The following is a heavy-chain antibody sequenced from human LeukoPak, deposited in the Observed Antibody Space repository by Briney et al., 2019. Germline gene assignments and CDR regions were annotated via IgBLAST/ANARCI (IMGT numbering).Heavy chain of an antibody. V-gene: IGHV3-21*01. J-gene: IGHJ4*01. CDR3: ARDPYTGSMFDY. CDR1: GFTFTDVS. CDR2: IGHVAGDI. Sequence: GGSLRLSCITSGFTFTDVSMSWFRQAPGKGLEWVAFIGHVAGDIFYGDSVKGRFTISRDDAKGSVYLQMDSLRVDDTAVYFCARDPYTGSMFDYWGHGTLVTVSS. D-gene: IGHD1-1*01.